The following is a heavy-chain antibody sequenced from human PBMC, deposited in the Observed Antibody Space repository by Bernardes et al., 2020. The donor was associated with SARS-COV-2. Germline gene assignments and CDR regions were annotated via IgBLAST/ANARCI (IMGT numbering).Heavy chain of an antibody. CDR2: FDAEDGKT. D-gene: IGHD1-26*01. CDR1: GYTLTELS. J-gene: IGHJ3*02. V-gene: IGHV1-24*01. CDR3: ATDRPYSGSYHRVISYAFDI. Sequence: ASVKVSCKVSGYTLTELSMHWVRQAPGKGLEWMGGFDAEDGKTIYAQKFQGRVTMTEDTSTDTAYMELSSLRSEDTAVYYCATDRPYSGSYHRVISYAFDIWGQGTMVTVSS.